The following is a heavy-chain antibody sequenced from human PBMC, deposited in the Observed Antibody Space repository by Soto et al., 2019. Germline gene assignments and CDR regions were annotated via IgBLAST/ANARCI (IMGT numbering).Heavy chain of an antibody. CDR1: GFTFSSYD. J-gene: IGHJ6*02. CDR2: IGTAGDT. Sequence: EVQLVESGGGLVQPGGSLRLSCAASGFTFSSYDMHWVRQGTGKGLEWVSGIGTAGDTYYPGSVKGRFTISRENAKNSLYLQMNSLRVGDTAVYYCARVRSGGWLGGMDVWGQGTTVIVSS. D-gene: IGHD6-19*01. V-gene: IGHV3-13*01. CDR3: ARVRSGGWLGGMDV.